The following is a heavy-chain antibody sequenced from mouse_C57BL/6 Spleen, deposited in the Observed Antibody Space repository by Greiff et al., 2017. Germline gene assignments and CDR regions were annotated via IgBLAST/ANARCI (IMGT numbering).Heavy chain of an antibody. CDR2: IYPGDGDT. Sequence: VQLQQSGAELVKPGASVKISCKASGYAFSSYWMNWVKQRPGKGLEWIGQIYPGDGDTNYNGKFKGKATLTADKSSSTAYMQLSSLTSEDSAVYFCARGIYDGSMDYWGQGTSVTVSS. V-gene: IGHV1-80*01. J-gene: IGHJ4*01. D-gene: IGHD2-3*01. CDR3: ARGIYDGSMDY. CDR1: GYAFSSYW.